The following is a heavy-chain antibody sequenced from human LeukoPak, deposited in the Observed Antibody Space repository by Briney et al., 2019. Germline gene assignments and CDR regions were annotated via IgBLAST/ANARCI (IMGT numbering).Heavy chain of an antibody. J-gene: IGHJ4*02. V-gene: IGHV4-61*01. CDR1: GGSVSSGSYY. CDR2: IYYSGST. D-gene: IGHD3-22*01. Sequence: SETLSLTCTVSGGSVSSGSYYWSWIRQPPGKGLEWIGYIYYSGSTNYNPSLKSRVTISVDTSKNQFSLKLSSVTAADTAVYYCARGAGVAFYDSSGPRDYWGQGTLVTVSS. CDR3: ARGAGVAFYDSSGPRDY.